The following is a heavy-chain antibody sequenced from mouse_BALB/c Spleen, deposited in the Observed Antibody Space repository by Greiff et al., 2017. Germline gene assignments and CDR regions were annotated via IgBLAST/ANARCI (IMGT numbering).Heavy chain of an antibody. CDR2: ISTYYGDA. D-gene: IGHD2-2*01. CDR1: GYTFTDYA. V-gene: IGHV1S137*01. Sequence: QVQLKESGAELVRPGVSVKISCKGSGYTFTDYAMHWVKQSHAKSLEWIGVISTYYGDASYNQKFKGKATMTVDKSSSTAYMELARLTSEDSAIYYCARNYGYDGGYFDYWGQGTTRTVSS. CDR3: ARNYGYDGGYFDY. J-gene: IGHJ2*01.